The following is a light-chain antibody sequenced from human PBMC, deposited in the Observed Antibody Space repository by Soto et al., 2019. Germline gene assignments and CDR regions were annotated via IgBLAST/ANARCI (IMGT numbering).Light chain of an antibody. J-gene: IGKJ1*01. CDR3: KQSNSAPCT. CDR1: QGISNY. V-gene: IGKV1-27*01. CDR2: ASS. Sequence: DIQMTQSPSSLSASVGDRVTITCRASQGISNYLAWYPQKPVKVSKLLIYASSTLQLGVPSRFSGSGSGTALTLTISSLQPEDVATYYCKQSNSAPCTFGQGTKVEIK.